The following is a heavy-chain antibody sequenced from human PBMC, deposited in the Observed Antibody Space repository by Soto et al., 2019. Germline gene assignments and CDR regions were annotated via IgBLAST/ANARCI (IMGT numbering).Heavy chain of an antibody. CDR3: AKGGRQWLVTSDFNY. V-gene: IGHV3-30*18. CDR1: GFTFSDYA. CDR2: VSHDGRNT. D-gene: IGHD6-19*01. Sequence: VQLVESGGGVVQPGRSLRLSCAASGFTFSDYAMHWVRQAPGKGLEWVAVVSHDGRNTHYADSVKGRFTISIDSSKNTVSLEMTSLRAEDTAVYYCAKGGRQWLVTSDFNYWGQGALVTVSS. J-gene: IGHJ4*02.